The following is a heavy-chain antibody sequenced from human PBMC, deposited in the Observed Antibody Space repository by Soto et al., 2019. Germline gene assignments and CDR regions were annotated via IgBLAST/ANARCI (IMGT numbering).Heavy chain of an antibody. D-gene: IGHD3-22*01. CDR1: GYTFTSYG. V-gene: IGHV1-18*01. CDR2: ISAYNGNT. J-gene: IGHJ4*02. CDR3: ARDRKYVDYYDSSGYYGLDY. Sequence: GASVKVSCKASGYTFTSYGISWVRQAPGQGLEWMGWISAYNGNTNYAQKLQGRVTMTTDTSTSTAYMELRSLRSDDTAVYYCARDRKYVDYYDSSGYYGLDYWGQGTLVTVSS.